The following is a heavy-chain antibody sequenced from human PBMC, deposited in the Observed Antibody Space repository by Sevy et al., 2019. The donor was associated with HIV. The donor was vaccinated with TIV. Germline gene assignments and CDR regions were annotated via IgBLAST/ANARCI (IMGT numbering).Heavy chain of an antibody. CDR1: GFTFSSYS. Sequence: GGSLRLSCAASGFTFSSYSMNWVRQAPGKGLEWVSSISSSSSYIYYADSVKGQFTISRDNAKNSLYLQMNSLRAEDTAVYYCASRNGYSSSWYLDYWGQGTLVTVSS. J-gene: IGHJ4*02. V-gene: IGHV3-21*01. CDR2: ISSSSSYI. D-gene: IGHD6-13*01. CDR3: ASRNGYSSSWYLDY.